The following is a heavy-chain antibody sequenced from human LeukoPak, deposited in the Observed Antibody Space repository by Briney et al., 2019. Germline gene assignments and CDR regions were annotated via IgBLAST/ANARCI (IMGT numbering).Heavy chain of an antibody. CDR3: ARGDIVAPIPFDY. CDR1: GFTVSSNY. J-gene: IGHJ4*02. V-gene: IGHV3-66*01. CDR2: IYIGGST. D-gene: IGHD5-12*01. Sequence: GGSLRLSCATSGFTVSSNYMNWVRQAPGKGLEWVSVIYIGGSTYYADSVKGRFTISRDNSKNTVYLQMNSLRAEDTAVYYCARGDIVAPIPFDYWGQGILVTVSS.